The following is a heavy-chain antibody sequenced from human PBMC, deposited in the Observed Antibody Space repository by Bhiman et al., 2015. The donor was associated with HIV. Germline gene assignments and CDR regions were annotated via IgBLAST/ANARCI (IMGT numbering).Heavy chain of an antibody. V-gene: IGHV3-20*04. CDR1: GLTFDDYG. D-gene: IGHD3-10*01. CDR3: AKGKYYGSGSYLDAFDV. J-gene: IGHJ3*01. CDR2: INWNSGMK. Sequence: EVQLVESGGGVVRPGGSLRLSCAASGLTFDDYGMSWVRQAPGKGLEWVSGINWNSGMKGSADSVKGRFTISRDNAKNSLYLQMNSLKTEDTALYYCAKGKYYGSGSYLDAFDVWGQGTMVIVS.